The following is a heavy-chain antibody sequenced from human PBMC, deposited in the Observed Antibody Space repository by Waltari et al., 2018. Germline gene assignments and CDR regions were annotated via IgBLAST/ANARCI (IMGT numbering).Heavy chain of an antibody. Sequence: EVQLVESGGGLVQPGGSLRLSCAASGFTFSNYWMYWVRQAPGKGLEWVANIKQDGSESHYVDSVKGRFTISRDNAQNLLYLQINSLRDEDTAVYYCSVSLNHWGQGTLVTVSS. CDR2: IKQDGSES. CDR1: GFTFSNYW. V-gene: IGHV3-7*01. CDR3: SVSLNH. J-gene: IGHJ5*02.